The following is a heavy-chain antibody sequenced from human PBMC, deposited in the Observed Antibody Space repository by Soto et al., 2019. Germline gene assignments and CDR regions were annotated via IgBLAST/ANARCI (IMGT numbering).Heavy chain of an antibody. V-gene: IGHV4-59*01. CDR3: AREGLYCGGDCYDY. J-gene: IGHJ4*02. Sequence: KPSETLSLTCTVSGGSISSYYWSWIRQPPGKGLEWIGYIYYSGSTNYNPSLKSRVTISVGTSKNQFSLKLSSVTAADTAVYYCAREGLYCGGDCYDYWGQGTLVTVSS. D-gene: IGHD2-21*01. CDR1: GGSISSYY. CDR2: IYYSGST.